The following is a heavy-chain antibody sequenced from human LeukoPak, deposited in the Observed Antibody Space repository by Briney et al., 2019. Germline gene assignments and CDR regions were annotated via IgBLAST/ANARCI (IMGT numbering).Heavy chain of an antibody. CDR2: IYYSGST. J-gene: IGHJ6*03. CDR1: GGSISRGDYY. CDR3: ARGYCSGGSCYSYYYYNYMDV. D-gene: IGHD2-15*01. V-gene: IGHV4-39*07. Sequence: SETLSLTCTVSGGSISRGDYYWGWIRQPPGRGLEWIGNIYYSGSTYYNPSLKSRVTISVDTSKNQFSLKLSSVTAADTAVYYCARGYCSGGSCYSYYYYNYMDVWGKGTTVTVSS.